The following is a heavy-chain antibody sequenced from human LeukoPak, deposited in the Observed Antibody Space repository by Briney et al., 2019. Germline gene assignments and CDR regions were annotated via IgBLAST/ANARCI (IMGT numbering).Heavy chain of an antibody. CDR3: TTSLSGYDFLFDY. J-gene: IGHJ4*02. Sequence: GGSLRLSCAASGFTFSNAWMSWVGQAPGKGLEWVGRIKSKTDSGTTDYAAPVKDRFTFSRDDSKNTLYLQMNNLQTEDTAVYYCTTSLSGYDFLFDYWGQGTLVTVSS. D-gene: IGHD5-12*01. CDR1: GFTFSNAW. CDR2: IKSKTDSGTT. V-gene: IGHV3-15*01.